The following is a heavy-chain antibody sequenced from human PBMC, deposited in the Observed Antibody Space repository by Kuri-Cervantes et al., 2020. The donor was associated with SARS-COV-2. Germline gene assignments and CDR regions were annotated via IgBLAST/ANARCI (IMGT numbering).Heavy chain of an antibody. CDR2: IKRVTDGGTT. D-gene: IGHD2-2*02. CDR3: TTDPEYCVGSDCYTRRDY. Sequence: GGSLRLSCAGSGFSFKWAWMSWVRQIPGKGLEWVGRIKRVTDGGTTDYAAPVKGRFTISRDDSRNTLYLQMNSLKAEDSAVYYCTTDPEYCVGSDCYTRRDYWGQGTLVTVSS. CDR1: GFSFKWAW. V-gene: IGHV3-15*01. J-gene: IGHJ4*02.